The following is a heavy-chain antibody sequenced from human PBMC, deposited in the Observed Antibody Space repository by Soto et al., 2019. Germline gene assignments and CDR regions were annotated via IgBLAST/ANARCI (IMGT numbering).Heavy chain of an antibody. J-gene: IGHJ4*02. D-gene: IGHD6-19*01. CDR2: ISYDGSNK. CDR1: GFTFSSYG. V-gene: IGHV3-30*18. CDR3: AKESSGWYGARYFDY. Sequence: TGGSLRLSCAASGFTFSSYGMHWVRQAPGKGLEWVAVISYDGSNKYYADSVKGRFTISRDNSKNTLYLQMNSLRAEDTAVYYCAKESSGWYGARYFDYWGQGTLVTVSS.